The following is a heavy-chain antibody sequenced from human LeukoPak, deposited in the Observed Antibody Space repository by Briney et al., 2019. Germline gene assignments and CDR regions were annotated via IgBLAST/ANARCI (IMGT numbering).Heavy chain of an antibody. CDR2: IYYSGST. Sequence: PSETLSLTCTVSGGSISSYYWSWIRQPPGKGLEWSGYIYYSGSTNYNPSLKSRVTISVDTSKNQFSLKLSSATAADTAVYYCARASDYDFWSCYPSCFDYWGQGTLVTVSS. V-gene: IGHV4-59*01. CDR1: GGSISSYY. CDR3: ARASDYDFWSCYPSCFDY. D-gene: IGHD3-3*01. J-gene: IGHJ4*02.